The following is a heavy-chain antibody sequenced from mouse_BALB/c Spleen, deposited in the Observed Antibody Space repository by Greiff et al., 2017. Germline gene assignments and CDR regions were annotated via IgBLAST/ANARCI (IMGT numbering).Heavy chain of an antibody. J-gene: IGHJ4*01. V-gene: IGHV1-5*01. CDR2: IYPGNSDT. CDR1: GYSFTSYW. CDR3: TYGNYDAMDY. D-gene: IGHD2-10*02. Sequence: EVQLQQSGTVLARPGASVKMSCKASGYSFTSYWMHWVKQRPGQGLEWIGAIYPGNSDTSYNQKFKGKAKLTAVTSASTAYMELSSLTNEDSAVYYCTYGNYDAMDYWGQGTSVTVSS.